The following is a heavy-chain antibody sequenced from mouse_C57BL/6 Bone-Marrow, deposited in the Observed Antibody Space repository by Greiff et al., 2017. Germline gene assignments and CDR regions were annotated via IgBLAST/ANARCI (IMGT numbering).Heavy chain of an antibody. J-gene: IGHJ3*01. Sequence: EVMLVESGGGLVKPGGYQKLSCAASGLTFSDYGMHWVRQAPEKGLEWVAYISSGRSTIYYADTVYGRLPISREIGRNTLCLQVISLRCEDRAMYYCARGEDGYWADWGQGSLVTVS. CDR2: ISSGRSTI. V-gene: IGHV5-17*01. D-gene: IGHD2-3*01. CDR1: GLTFSDYG. CDR3: ARGEDGYWAD.